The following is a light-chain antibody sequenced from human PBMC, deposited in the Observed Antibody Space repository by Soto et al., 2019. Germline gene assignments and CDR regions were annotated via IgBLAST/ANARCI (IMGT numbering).Light chain of an antibody. CDR2: KAS. CDR1: QTTINW. Sequence: DIQMTQSPSTLSASVGDRVTITCRASQTTINWLAWYQQKPGKAPKLLIYKASTLESGVPSRFSGSGSGTEFTLTISNLRPDDFGTYYCQHQRTFGQGTKVEIK. J-gene: IGKJ1*01. V-gene: IGKV1-5*03. CDR3: QHQRT.